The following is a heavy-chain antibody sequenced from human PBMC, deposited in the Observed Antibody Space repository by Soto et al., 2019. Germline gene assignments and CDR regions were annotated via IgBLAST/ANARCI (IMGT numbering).Heavy chain of an antibody. V-gene: IGHV3-7*01. CDR3: ARVLKACSGSSCYSDY. J-gene: IGHJ4*02. CDR1: GFRFSDYW. D-gene: IGHD2-15*01. CDR2: INEDGSEK. Sequence: EVQLVESGGGWVQPGESLRLSCAASGFRFSDYWMSWVRQAPGKGLEWVANINEDGSEKYYVHSVTGRFTFSRDNAKNSLNLQMSSLRAEDTAVYYCARVLKACSGSSCYSDYWGQGTLVTVSS.